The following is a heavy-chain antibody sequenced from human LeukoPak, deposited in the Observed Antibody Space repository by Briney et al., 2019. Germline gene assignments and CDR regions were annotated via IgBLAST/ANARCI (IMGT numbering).Heavy chain of an antibody. Sequence: GGSLRLSCAASGFTFSSYGMHWVRQRPGKGLEWLTVIWSDKSKKYYGDSVKGRFTVSRDNSKNTLYLDINSLRVDDTAVYYCAREGLTTSRNNAFDIWGQGTMVAVSS. V-gene: IGHV3-33*01. CDR2: IWSDKSKK. CDR1: GFTFSSYG. J-gene: IGHJ3*02. D-gene: IGHD4-11*01. CDR3: AREGLTTSRNNAFDI.